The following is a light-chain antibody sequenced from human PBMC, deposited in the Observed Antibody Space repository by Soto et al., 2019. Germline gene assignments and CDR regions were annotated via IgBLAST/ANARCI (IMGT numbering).Light chain of an antibody. V-gene: IGLV1-51*02. CDR1: SSNIGSDF. CDR3: AAWDTSLSGGV. Sequence: QSVLTQPPSVSAAPGQKVTISCSGSSSNIGSDFVFWYQQLPGTAPQLLIYENNKRPSGIPDRFSGSKSATSATLGITGLQTGDEADYYCAAWDTSLSGGVFGGGTKLTVL. CDR2: ENN. J-gene: IGLJ3*02.